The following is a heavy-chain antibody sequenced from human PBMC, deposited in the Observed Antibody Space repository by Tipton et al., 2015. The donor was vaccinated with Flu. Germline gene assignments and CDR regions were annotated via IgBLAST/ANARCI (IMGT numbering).Heavy chain of an antibody. CDR1: GGSFNNYY. CDR3: ARLVGETLFAALDIRAYYGVDV. Sequence: TLSLTCAVYGGSFNNYYWSWVRQSPGKGLEWIGEINHYGETKYNPSLKSRVTISVDTSKNQFSLKLSSVTAADTSVFYCARLVGETLFAALDIRAYYGVDVWGQGTTVTVSS. J-gene: IGHJ6*02. CDR2: INHYGET. V-gene: IGHV4-34*01. D-gene: IGHD2-21*01.